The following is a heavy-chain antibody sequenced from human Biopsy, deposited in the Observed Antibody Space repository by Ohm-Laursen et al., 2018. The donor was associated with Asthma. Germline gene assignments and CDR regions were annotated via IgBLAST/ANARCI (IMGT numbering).Heavy chain of an antibody. J-gene: IGHJ4*02. CDR3: ARGNSSNWSHYYFDY. V-gene: IGHV3-23*01. CDR2: IRGNSGIT. D-gene: IGHD2-2*01. CDR1: GFTFRAHA. Sequence: SLRLSCAASGFTFRAHAMSWVRQAPGKGLEWVSTIRGNSGITYYADSVKGRFTISRDNSQNTLYLHMHSLRAEDTAVYYCARGNSSNWSHYYFDYWGQGTLVTVSS.